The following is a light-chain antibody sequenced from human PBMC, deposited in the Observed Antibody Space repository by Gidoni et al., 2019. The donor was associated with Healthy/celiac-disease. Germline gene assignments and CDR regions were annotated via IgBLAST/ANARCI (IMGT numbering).Light chain of an antibody. CDR3: QQYYSTPVT. CDR2: WAS. CDR1: QSVLYSSNNKNY. J-gene: IGKJ2*01. Sequence: DIVMTQSPDSLAVSLGERATINCKSSQSVLYSSNNKNYLAWYQQKPGQPPKLLIYWASTRESGVPDRFSGSGSGTDFTLTISSLQAEDVAVYYCQQYYSTPVTFGQETKLDIK. V-gene: IGKV4-1*01.